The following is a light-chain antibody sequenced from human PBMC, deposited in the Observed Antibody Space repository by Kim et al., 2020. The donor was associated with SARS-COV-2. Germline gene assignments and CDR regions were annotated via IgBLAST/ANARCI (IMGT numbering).Light chain of an antibody. V-gene: IGLV1-51*01. J-gene: IGLJ2*01. Sequence: GQNATTSCSRTSFNIGNNYVSWYQQHPGSAPRLLIFDSSRRASGIPDRFSGSKSGTSATLDITGLQTGDEADYYCGTWDDSLSAGVFGGGTQLTVL. CDR3: GTWDDSLSAGV. CDR1: SFNIGNNY. CDR2: DSS.